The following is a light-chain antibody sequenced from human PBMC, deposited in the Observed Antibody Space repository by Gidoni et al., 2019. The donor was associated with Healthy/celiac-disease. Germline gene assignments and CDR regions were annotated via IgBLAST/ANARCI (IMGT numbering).Light chain of an antibody. CDR1: SSNIGAGYD. J-gene: IGLJ2*01. V-gene: IGLV1-40*01. CDR3: QSYDSSTDVV. Sequence: QSVLTQPPSVSGAPGQRVTISCTGSSSNIGAGYDVHWYQQLPGTAPTLLISGNSNRPSGVPDRFSGSKSGTSASLAISGLQAEEEADYYCQSYDSSTDVVFGGGTKRTVL. CDR2: GNS.